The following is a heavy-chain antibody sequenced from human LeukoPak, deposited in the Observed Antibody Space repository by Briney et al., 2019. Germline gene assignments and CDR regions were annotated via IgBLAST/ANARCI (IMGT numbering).Heavy chain of an antibody. CDR1: GFTFSSYG. V-gene: IGHV3-30*18. Sequence: GGSLRLSCAASGFTFSSYGMHWVRQAPGKGLEWVAVISHDGSNKYYADSVKGRFTISRDNSKNTLYLQMNSLRAEDTAVYYCAKPTLSYYYDSSGNWFDPWGQGTQVTVSS. CDR2: ISHDGSNK. D-gene: IGHD3-22*01. J-gene: IGHJ5*02. CDR3: AKPTLSYYYDSSGNWFDP.